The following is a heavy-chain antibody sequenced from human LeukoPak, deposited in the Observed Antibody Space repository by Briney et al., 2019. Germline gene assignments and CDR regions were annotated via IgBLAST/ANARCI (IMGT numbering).Heavy chain of an antibody. CDR1: GVTVGTNY. D-gene: IGHD1-26*01. Sequence: GGSLRLSCAASGVTVGTNYRSWVRKAPGKGLEGVSVIYSGGSTYSADSVKGRFTISRDNSKNTVYLQMNSLRAEDTAVYYCARAGSGSSPWDYWGQGTLVTVSS. V-gene: IGHV3-53*01. CDR3: ARAGSGSSPWDY. J-gene: IGHJ4*02. CDR2: IYSGGST.